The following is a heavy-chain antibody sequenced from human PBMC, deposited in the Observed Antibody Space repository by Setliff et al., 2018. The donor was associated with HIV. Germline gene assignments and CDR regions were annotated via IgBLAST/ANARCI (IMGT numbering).Heavy chain of an antibody. CDR2: ISGSGSGT. CDR1: GFTFSGYA. CDR3: AKDGISGGSYPPYYFDY. J-gene: IGHJ4*01. Sequence: GGSLRLSCAASGFTFSGYAMSWVRQAPGKGLEWVSVISGSGSGTFYADSVKGRLTISRDNSKNTLYLQMNRLRVDDTAVYYCAKDGISGGSYPPYYFDYWGHGTLVTVS. D-gene: IGHD2-15*01. V-gene: IGHV3-23*01.